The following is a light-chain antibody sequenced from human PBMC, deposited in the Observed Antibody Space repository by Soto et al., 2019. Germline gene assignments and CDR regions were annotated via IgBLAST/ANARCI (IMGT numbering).Light chain of an antibody. CDR3: HQRQSGTRT. CDR2: QXS. Sequence: EIVLTQPPSTLSSLPVDRATLCAXAMQSINTTLARHQHRHGQAPSVXXSQXSIMAAGIPARLSASGSATDFTLTISDIQPEDFALYYCHQRQSGTRTFGQGTKVDIK. V-gene: IGKV3-11*01. CDR1: QSINTT. J-gene: IGKJ1*01.